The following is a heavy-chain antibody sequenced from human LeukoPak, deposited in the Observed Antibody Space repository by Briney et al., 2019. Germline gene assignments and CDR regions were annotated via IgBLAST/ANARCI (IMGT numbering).Heavy chain of an antibody. Sequence: PGGSLRLSCATSGFTFSRFGMHWVRQAPGKGLEWVALIWYDGSNKFYADSVRGRFTISKDYSKNTLYLEMNSLRAEDTALYYCAKDTYEVGTTNFDYWGQGTLVTVSS. CDR3: AKDTYEVGTTNFDY. V-gene: IGHV3-33*06. CDR2: IWYDGSNK. D-gene: IGHD1-26*01. CDR1: GFTFSRFG. J-gene: IGHJ4*02.